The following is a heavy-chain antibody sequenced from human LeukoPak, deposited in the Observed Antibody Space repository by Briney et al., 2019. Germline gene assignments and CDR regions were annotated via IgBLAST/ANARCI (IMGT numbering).Heavy chain of an antibody. CDR3: ARSMSFSWSFDY. D-gene: IGHD6-13*01. CDR2: IYPGDSDP. J-gene: IGHJ4*02. Sequence: GESLQISCKGSGYSFTNYWIGWVRQLPGKGLEWMGIIYPGDSDPRYSPSLQGQVTISADKSISTAYLQSSSLKASDTAMYYCARSMSFSWSFDYWGQGTLVTVSS. V-gene: IGHV5-51*01. CDR1: GYSFTNYW.